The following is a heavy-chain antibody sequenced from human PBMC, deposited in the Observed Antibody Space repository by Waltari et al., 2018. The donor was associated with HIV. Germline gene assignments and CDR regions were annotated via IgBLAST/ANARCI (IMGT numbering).Heavy chain of an antibody. CDR3: ASVGTAMVIDY. CDR1: GGSISSSSYY. CDR2: INYSGST. J-gene: IGHJ4*02. V-gene: IGHV4-39*01. Sequence: QLQLQESGPGLVKPSETLSLTCTVSGGSISSSSYYWGWIRQPPGKGLEWIGSINYSGSTYYNPSLKSRVTISVDTSKNQFSLKLSSVTAADTAVYYCASVGTAMVIDYWGQGTLVTVSS. D-gene: IGHD5-18*01.